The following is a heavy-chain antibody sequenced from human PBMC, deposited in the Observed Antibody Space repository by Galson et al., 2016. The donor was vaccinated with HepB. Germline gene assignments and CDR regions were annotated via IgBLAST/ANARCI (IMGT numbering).Heavy chain of an antibody. D-gene: IGHD2-15*01. V-gene: IGHV3-23*01. CDR2: ISASGGSK. Sequence: SLRLSCAGSGLSLSPYAMSWGRQAPGKGLEWVSGISASGGSKTYADSVRGRFIISRDNSKNTLYLQRNSLRAEDTAVYYCARDLPLLGWGQGTLVTVSS. J-gene: IGHJ4*02. CDR3: ARDLPLLG. CDR1: GLSLSPYA.